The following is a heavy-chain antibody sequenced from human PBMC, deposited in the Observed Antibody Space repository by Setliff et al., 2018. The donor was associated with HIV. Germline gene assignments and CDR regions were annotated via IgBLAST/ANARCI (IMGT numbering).Heavy chain of an antibody. CDR1: GFTFSSYG. J-gene: IGHJ6*03. V-gene: IGHV3-30*02. Sequence: GGSLRLSCAASGFTFSSYGMHWVRQAPGKGLEWVAVIWYDGSNKYYADSVKGRFTISRDNSKNTLYLQMNSLRDEDTAVYYCAKDVGGGSGHYPLYMDVWGKGTTVTVSS. D-gene: IGHD3-3*01. CDR3: AKDVGGGSGHYPLYMDV. CDR2: IWYDGSNK.